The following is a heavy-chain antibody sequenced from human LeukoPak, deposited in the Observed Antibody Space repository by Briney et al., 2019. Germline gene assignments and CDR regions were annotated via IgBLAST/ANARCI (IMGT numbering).Heavy chain of an antibody. CDR1: GYTFSKFS. J-gene: IGHJ4*02. D-gene: IGHD2-21*02. V-gene: IGHV3-74*03. CDR2: IHREGST. Sequence: GGSLRLSCAASGYTFSKFSMHWVRQAPGKGLVWVSRIHREGSTTYADSVKGRFTISRDSAKNTLYLQMNSLRAEDTAVYYCARDAYCGGDCYYDYWGQGTLVTVSS. CDR3: ARDAYCGGDCYYDY.